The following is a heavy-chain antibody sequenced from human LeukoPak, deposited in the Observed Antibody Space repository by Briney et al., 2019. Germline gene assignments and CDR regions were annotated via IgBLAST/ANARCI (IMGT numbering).Heavy chain of an antibody. V-gene: IGHV1-18*01. CDR3: ARAPIWFGELSFDY. D-gene: IGHD3-10*01. J-gene: IGHJ4*02. Sequence: ASVKVSCKASGYTFTSYGISWVRQAPGQGLEWMGWISAYNGNTNYAQKLQGRVTMTTDTSTSTAYMELRSLGSDDTAVYYCARAPIWFGELSFDYWGQGTLVTVSS. CDR1: GYTFTSYG. CDR2: ISAYNGNT.